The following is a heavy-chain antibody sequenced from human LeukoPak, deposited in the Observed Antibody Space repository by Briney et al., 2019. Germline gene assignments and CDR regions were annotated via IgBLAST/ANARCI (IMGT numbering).Heavy chain of an antibody. D-gene: IGHD6-19*01. J-gene: IGHJ3*02. CDR3: ARHSHSSGWYLYAFDI. CDR2: IYYSGST. V-gene: IGHV4-39*01. Sequence: SQTLSLTCTVSGGSISSSSYYWGWIRQPPGKGLEWFGRIYYSGSTYYNPSLKSRVTISVDTSKNPFSLKLSSVTAADTAVYYCARHSHSSGWYLYAFDIWGQGTMVTVSS. CDR1: GGSISSSSYY.